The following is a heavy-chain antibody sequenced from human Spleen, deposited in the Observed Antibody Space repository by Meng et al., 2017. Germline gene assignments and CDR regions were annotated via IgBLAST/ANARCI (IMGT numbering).Heavy chain of an antibody. CDR3: ARGPTTMAHDFDY. Sequence: QLQWWGDGLLKPAETLSLSCVVSCGSFSDYYWSWIRQPPGKGLEWIGEINHSGSTNYNPSLGSRATISVDTSQNNLSLKLSSVTAADSAVYYCARGPTTMAHDFDYWGQGTLVTVSS. V-gene: IGHV4-34*01. CDR2: INHSGST. D-gene: IGHD4-11*01. J-gene: IGHJ4*02. CDR1: CGSFSDYY.